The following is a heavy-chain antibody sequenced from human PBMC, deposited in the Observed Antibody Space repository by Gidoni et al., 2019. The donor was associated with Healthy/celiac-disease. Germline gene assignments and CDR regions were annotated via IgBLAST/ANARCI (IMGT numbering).Heavy chain of an antibody. CDR2: IIPILGIA. Sequence: GLEWMGRIIPILGIANYAQKFQGRVTITADKSTSTAYMELSSLRSEDTAVYYCARDLVPMTTVTPSAVYYYYYYMDVWGKGTTVTVSS. V-gene: IGHV1-69*04. D-gene: IGHD4-4*01. J-gene: IGHJ6*03. CDR3: ARDLVPMTTVTPSAVYYYYYYMDV.